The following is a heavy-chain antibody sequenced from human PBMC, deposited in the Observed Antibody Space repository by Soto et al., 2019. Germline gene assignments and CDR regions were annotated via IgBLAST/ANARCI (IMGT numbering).Heavy chain of an antibody. Sequence: QVQLVESGGGVVQPGRSLRLSCAASGFTFSSYGMHWVRQAPGKGLEWVAVIWYDGSNKYYADSVKGRFTISRDNSKNTLYLQMNSLRAEGTAVYYCAREVSSFSYYYGMDVWGQGTTVTVSS. CDR1: GFTFSSYG. CDR2: IWYDGSNK. J-gene: IGHJ6*02. D-gene: IGHD1-20*01. CDR3: AREVSSFSYYYGMDV. V-gene: IGHV3-33*01.